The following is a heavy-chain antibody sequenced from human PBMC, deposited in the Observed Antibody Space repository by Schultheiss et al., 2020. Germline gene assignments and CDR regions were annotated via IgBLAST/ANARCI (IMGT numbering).Heavy chain of an antibody. CDR3: ARNPYYYDTTGEWLYFFDY. D-gene: IGHD3-22*01. CDR2: IFYSGST. Sequence: SETLSLTCTVSGGSISDNNYFWGWIRQPPGRGLELIASIFYSGSTNYNPSLNSRATISVDTAKNQFSLKLTSVSAADTALYYCARNPYYYDTTGEWLYFFDYWGQGTLVTVSS. J-gene: IGHJ4*02. V-gene: IGHV4-39*01. CDR1: GGSISDNNYF.